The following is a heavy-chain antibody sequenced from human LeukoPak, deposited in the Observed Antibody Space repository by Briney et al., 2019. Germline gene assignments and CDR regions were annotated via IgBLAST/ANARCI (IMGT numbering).Heavy chain of an antibody. J-gene: IGHJ4*02. Sequence: ASVKVSCKASGYTFTGYYMHWVRQAPGQGLEWMGWINPNSGGTNYAQKFQGRVTMTRDTSISTAYMELSRLRSDHTAVYYCAREGRGSYYQAFDYWGQGTLVTVSS. CDR3: AREGRGSYYQAFDY. V-gene: IGHV1-2*02. CDR1: GYTFTGYY. CDR2: INPNSGGT. D-gene: IGHD1-26*01.